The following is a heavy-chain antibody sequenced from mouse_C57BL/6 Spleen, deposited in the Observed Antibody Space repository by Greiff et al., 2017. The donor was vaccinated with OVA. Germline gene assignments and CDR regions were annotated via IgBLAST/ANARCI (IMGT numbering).Heavy chain of an antibody. J-gene: IGHJ2*01. D-gene: IGHD1-1*01. CDR3: ARGTTVVDYFDY. Sequence: VKLVESGAELARPGASVKLSCKASGYTFTSYGISWVKQRTGQGLEWIGEIYPRSGNTYYNEKFKGKATLTADKSSSTAYMELRSLTSEDSAVYFCARGTTVVDYFDYWGQGTTRTVSS. V-gene: IGHV1-81*01. CDR1: GYTFTSYG. CDR2: IYPRSGNT.